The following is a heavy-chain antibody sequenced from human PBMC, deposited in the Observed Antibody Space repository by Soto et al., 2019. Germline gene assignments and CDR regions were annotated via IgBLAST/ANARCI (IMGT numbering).Heavy chain of an antibody. V-gene: IGHV1-8*01. CDR2: MNPNSGNT. D-gene: IGHD2-15*01. CDR1: GYTFTSYD. CDR3: ARTPYIYCSGGSCYSWNWFDP. Sequence: GASVKVSCKASGYTFTSYDINWVRQATGQGLEWMGWMNPNSGNTGYAQKFQGRVTMTRNTSISTAYMELSSLRSEDTAVYYCARTPYIYCSGGSCYSWNWFDPWGQGTLVTAPQ. J-gene: IGHJ5*02.